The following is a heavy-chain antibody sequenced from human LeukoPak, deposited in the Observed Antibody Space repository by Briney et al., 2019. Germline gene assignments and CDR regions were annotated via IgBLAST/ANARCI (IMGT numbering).Heavy chain of an antibody. CDR3: ARLGRYNWNYEGVYFDY. D-gene: IGHD1-7*01. Sequence: TGESLKISCKGSGYSFTSYWIGWVRQLPGKGLEWMGIIYPGDSDTRYSPSFQGQVTISADKSINTAYLQWSSLKASDTAMYYCARLGRYNWNYEGVYFDYWGQGTLVTVSS. CDR1: GYSFTSYW. V-gene: IGHV5-51*01. J-gene: IGHJ4*02. CDR2: IYPGDSDT.